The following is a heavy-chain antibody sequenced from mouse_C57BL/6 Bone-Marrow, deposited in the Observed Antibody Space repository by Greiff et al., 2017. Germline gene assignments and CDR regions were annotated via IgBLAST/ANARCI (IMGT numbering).Heavy chain of an antibody. D-gene: IGHD2-12*01. J-gene: IGHJ4*01. CDR3: ARGYYYYAMDY. CDR2: SRNKANDYTT. CDR1: GFTFSDFY. V-gene: IGHV7-1*01. Sequence: EVQRVESGGGLVQSGRSLRLSCATSGFTFSDFYMEWVRQAPGKGLEWIAASRNKANDYTTEYSASVKGRFIVSRDTSQSILYLQMNALRAEDTAIYYCARGYYYYAMDYWGQGTSVTVSS.